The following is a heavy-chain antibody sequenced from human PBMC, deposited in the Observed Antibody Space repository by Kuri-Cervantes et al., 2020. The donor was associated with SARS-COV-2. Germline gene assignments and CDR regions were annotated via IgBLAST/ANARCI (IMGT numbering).Heavy chain of an antibody. CDR1: GFTFRSYA. Sequence: GGSLRLSCAASGFTFRSYAMLWVRQAPGKGLEWVSVIYSGGSSTYYADSVKGRFTISRDNSKNTLYLQMNSLRAEDTAVYYCAKDREVHDYGGSFDYWGQGTLVTVSS. V-gene: IGHV3-23*03. J-gene: IGHJ4*02. CDR2: IYSGGSST. CDR3: AKDREVHDYGGSFDY. D-gene: IGHD4-17*01.